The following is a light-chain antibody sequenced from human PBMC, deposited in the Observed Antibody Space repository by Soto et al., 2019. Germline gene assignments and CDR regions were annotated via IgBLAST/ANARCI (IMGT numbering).Light chain of an antibody. J-gene: IGLJ3*02. CDR2: SNS. Sequence: QSVLTQPPSASGTPGQRVTISCSGSDSNIGSNTVNWYQQVPGTAPKLLIYSNSQRPSGVPDRFSGSKSGTSASLAISGLQSEDEGDYYCAAWDDSLNGRVVFGGGTKLTVL. CDR1: DSNIGSNT. V-gene: IGLV1-44*01. CDR3: AAWDDSLNGRVV.